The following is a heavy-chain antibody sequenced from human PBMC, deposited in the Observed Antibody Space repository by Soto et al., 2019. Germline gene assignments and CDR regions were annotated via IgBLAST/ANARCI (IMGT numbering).Heavy chain of an antibody. CDR1: GFSLSTSGVG. Sequence: QITLKESGPTLVKPTQTLTLTCTFSGFSLSTSGVGVGWIRQPPGKALEWLALIYWDDDKRYSPSLKSRLTITKDTSKNQVVLSMTNMDPVDTATYYCAHSRIAAAGNWFDPWGQGTLVTVSS. D-gene: IGHD6-13*01. J-gene: IGHJ5*02. CDR3: AHSRIAAAGNWFDP. V-gene: IGHV2-5*02. CDR2: IYWDDDK.